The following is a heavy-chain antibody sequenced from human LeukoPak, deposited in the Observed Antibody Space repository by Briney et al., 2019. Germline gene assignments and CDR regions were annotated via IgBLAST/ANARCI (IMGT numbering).Heavy chain of an antibody. V-gene: IGHV4-34*01. CDR1: GGSFSGYY. J-gene: IGHJ4*02. D-gene: IGHD3-22*01. CDR2: INHSGST. CDR3: ASLYITMITK. Sequence: SETLSLTCAVHGGSFSGYYWSWIRQPPGKGLEWIGEINHSGSTNYNPSLKSRVTISVDTSKNQFSLKLSSVTAADTAVYYCASLYITMITKWGQGTLVTVSS.